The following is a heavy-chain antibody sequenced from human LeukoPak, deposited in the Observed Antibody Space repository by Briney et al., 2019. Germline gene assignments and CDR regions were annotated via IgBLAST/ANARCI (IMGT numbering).Heavy chain of an antibody. CDR2: IRYDGSNK. CDR3: ARDPNGDYIGTFDM. J-gene: IGHJ3*02. V-gene: IGHV3-30*02. D-gene: IGHD4-17*01. Sequence: GGSLRLSCAASGFTFSSYGMHWVRQAPGKGLEWVAFIRYDGSNKYYADSVKGRFTISRDNSKNTLYLQMNSLRVEDTAVYFCARDPNGDYIGTFDMWGRGTMVSVSS. CDR1: GFTFSSYG.